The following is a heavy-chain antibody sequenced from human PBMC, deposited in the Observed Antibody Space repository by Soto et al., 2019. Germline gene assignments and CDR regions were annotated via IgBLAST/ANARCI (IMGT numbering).Heavy chain of an antibody. CDR1: GGTFSSYT. D-gene: IGHD6-19*01. Sequence: QVQLVQSGAEVKKPGSSVKVSCKASGGTFSSYTISWVRQAPGQGLEWMGRIIPILGIANYAQKFQGRVTITADKSTSTAYMELSSLRSEDTAVYYCARGLAGHQRSSYYYMDVWGKGTTVTVSS. V-gene: IGHV1-69*02. CDR2: IIPILGIA. CDR3: ARGLAGHQRSSYYYMDV. J-gene: IGHJ6*03.